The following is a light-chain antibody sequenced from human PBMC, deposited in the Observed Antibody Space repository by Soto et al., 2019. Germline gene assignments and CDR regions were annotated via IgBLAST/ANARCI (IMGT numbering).Light chain of an antibody. CDR1: KIGTKS. CDR3: QVWDSSTDQNVV. V-gene: IGLV3-21*02. Sequence: SYELTQPPSVSVARGQTARITCGGHKIGTKSVHWYQQKPGQAPVLVVFDDSDRPSGIPERFSGSNSGNTATLTISRVEAGDEADYYCQVWDSSTDQNVVFGGGTQLTVL. J-gene: IGLJ2*01. CDR2: DDS.